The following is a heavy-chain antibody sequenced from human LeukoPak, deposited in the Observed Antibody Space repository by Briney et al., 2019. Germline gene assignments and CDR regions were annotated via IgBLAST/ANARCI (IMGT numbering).Heavy chain of an antibody. CDR1: GGSISSYY. V-gene: IGHV4-59*01. CDR2: IYYSGST. Sequence: PSETLSLTCTVSGGSISSYYWSWIRQPPGKGLEWIGYIYYSGSTNYNPSLKSRVTISVDTSKNQFSLKLSSVTAADTAVYYCARQGRLLRYFDYWGQGTLVTVSS. D-gene: IGHD3-9*01. J-gene: IGHJ4*02. CDR3: ARQGRLLRYFDY.